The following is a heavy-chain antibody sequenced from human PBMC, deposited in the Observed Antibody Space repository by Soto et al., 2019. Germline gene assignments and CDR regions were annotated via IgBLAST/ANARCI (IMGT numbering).Heavy chain of an antibody. V-gene: IGHV1-69*13. D-gene: IGHD2-15*01. CDR2: IIPIFGTA. CDR3: ARGLRYCSGGSCPVLVYFDY. Sequence: GASVKVSCKASGGTFSSYAISWVRQAPGQGLEWMGGIIPIFGTANYAQKFQGRVTITADESTSTAYMELSSLRSEDTAVYYCARGLRYCSGGSCPVLVYFDYWGQGTLVTVSS. CDR1: GGTFSSYA. J-gene: IGHJ4*02.